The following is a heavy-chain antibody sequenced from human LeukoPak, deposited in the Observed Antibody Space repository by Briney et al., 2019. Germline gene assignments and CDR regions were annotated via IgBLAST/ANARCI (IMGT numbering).Heavy chain of an antibody. CDR2: IIPIFGTA. D-gene: IGHD1-26*01. CDR3: ARGEGSGSYLSENYFDY. Sequence: ASVKVSCKASGYTFTSYGFSWVRQAPGQGLEWMGGIIPIFGTANYAQKFQGRVTITADESTSTAYMELSSLRSEDTAVYYCARGEGSGSYLSENYFDYWGQGTLVTVSS. V-gene: IGHV1-69*13. J-gene: IGHJ4*02. CDR1: GYTFTSYG.